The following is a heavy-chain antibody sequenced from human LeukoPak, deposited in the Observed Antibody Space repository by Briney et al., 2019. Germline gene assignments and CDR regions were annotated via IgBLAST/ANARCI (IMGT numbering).Heavy chain of an antibody. D-gene: IGHD3-16*01. CDR3: ANRYVSEY. CDR2: IAYAGT. CDR1: GIIFRDYA. J-gene: IGHJ4*02. V-gene: IGHV3-23*01. Sequence: GGSLRLSCADSGIIFRDYAVNSVRQAPGKGLEWVSTIAYAGTYYADSVKGRFITSRDDSKSTLYLQMNSLRADDTAVYFCANRYVSEYWGQGILVTVSS.